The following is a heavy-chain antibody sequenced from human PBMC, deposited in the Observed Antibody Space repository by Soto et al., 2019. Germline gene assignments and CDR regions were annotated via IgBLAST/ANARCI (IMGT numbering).Heavy chain of an antibody. J-gene: IGHJ2*01. CDR2: ISPSGTYI. D-gene: IGHD1-26*01. CDR3: ARDREGATSPWFFDL. CDR1: GFTLSTYT. V-gene: IGHV3-21*01. Sequence: GGSLRLSCAASGFTLSTYTMHWVRQAPGKGLQWVSSISPSGTYIDSLQGRFTISRDNARNSLYLQLNDLSAEDTALYYCARDREGATSPWFFDLWGRGTLVTVSA.